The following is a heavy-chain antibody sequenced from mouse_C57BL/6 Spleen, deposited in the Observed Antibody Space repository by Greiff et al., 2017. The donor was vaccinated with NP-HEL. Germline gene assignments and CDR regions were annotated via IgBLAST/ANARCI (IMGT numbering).Heavy chain of an antibody. Sequence: VQVVESGAELARPGASVKLSCKASGYTFTSYGISWVKQRTGQGLEWIGEIYPRSGNTYYNEKFKGKATLTADKSSSTAYMELRSLTSEDSAVYFCARSTDGYYFDYWGQGTTLTVSS. V-gene: IGHV1-81*01. D-gene: IGHD2-3*01. CDR2: IYPRSGNT. J-gene: IGHJ2*01. CDR3: ARSTDGYYFDY. CDR1: GYTFTSYG.